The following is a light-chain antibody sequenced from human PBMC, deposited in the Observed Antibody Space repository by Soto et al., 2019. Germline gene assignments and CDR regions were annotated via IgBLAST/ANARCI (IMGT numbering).Light chain of an antibody. Sequence: QSALTQPASVSGSPGQSITISCTGTSSDVGGYNYVSWYQQHPGKAPKFMIYDVSNRPSGVSNRFSGSKSGNTASLIISGLQAEDEADYYCSSYTTSNTRQIVFGTGTKVTVL. CDR2: DVS. CDR3: SSYTTSNTRQIV. V-gene: IGLV2-14*01. CDR1: SSDVGGYNY. J-gene: IGLJ1*01.